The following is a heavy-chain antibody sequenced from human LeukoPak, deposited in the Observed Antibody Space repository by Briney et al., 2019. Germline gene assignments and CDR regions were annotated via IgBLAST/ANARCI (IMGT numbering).Heavy chain of an antibody. D-gene: IGHD3-3*01. CDR3: TTGVFYDFWSGYGAFDL. CDR1: GFTFSSYG. J-gene: IGHJ3*01. Sequence: GGSLRLSCVTSGFTFSSYGMHWVRQAPGKGLEWVGRIKIKTDGGTTDFAAPVKGRFTISRDDSKNTLYLQMNSLKTEDTAVYYCTTGVFYDFWSGYGAFDLWGQGTMVTVSS. V-gene: IGHV3-15*01. CDR2: IKIKTDGGTT.